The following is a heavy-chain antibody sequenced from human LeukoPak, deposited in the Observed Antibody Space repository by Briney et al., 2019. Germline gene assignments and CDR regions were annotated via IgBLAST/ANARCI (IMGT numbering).Heavy chain of an antibody. V-gene: IGHV3-30*04. J-gene: IGHJ4*02. CDR1: GFTFSSYA. Sequence: PGRSLSLSCAASGFTFSSYAMHWVRQAPGKGLGGVAVISYDGSNKYYADSVKGRFTISRDNSKNTLYLQMNSLRAEDTAVYYCARLTMVRGVLFDYWGQGTLVTVSS. D-gene: IGHD3-10*01. CDR2: ISYDGSNK. CDR3: ARLTMVRGVLFDY.